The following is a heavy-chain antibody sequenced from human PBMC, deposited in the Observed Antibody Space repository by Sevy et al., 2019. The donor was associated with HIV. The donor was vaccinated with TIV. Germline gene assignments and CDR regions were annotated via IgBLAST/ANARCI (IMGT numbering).Heavy chain of an antibody. Sequence: GGSLRLSCAASGFTVSSNYMSWVRQAPGKGLEWVSVIYSGGSTYYADSVKGRFTISRDNSKNTLYLQMNSLRAEDTAVYYCARGEDWNALPYWGQGTLVTVSS. CDR3: ARGEDWNALPY. CDR1: GFTVSSNY. D-gene: IGHD1-1*01. CDR2: IYSGGST. V-gene: IGHV3-53*01. J-gene: IGHJ4*02.